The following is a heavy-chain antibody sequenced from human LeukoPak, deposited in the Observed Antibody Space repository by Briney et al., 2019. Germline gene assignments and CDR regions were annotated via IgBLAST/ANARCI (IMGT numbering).Heavy chain of an antibody. D-gene: IGHD3-10*01. CDR2: IGTAGDT. V-gene: IGHV3-13*01. CDR3: ARGSMVRGVLHFDY. CDR1: GFTLSSYD. Sequence: GGSLRLSCAASGFTLSSYDMHWVRQAIGKGLEWVSAIGTAGDTYYPDSVKGRFTISRENAKNSLYLQMNSLRAGDTAVYYCARGSMVRGVLHFDYWGQGTLVTVSS. J-gene: IGHJ4*02.